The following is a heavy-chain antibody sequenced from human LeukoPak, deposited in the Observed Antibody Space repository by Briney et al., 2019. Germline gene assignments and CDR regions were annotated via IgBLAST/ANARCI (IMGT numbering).Heavy chain of an antibody. V-gene: IGHV3-15*01. CDR2: IKSKNVGGTT. Sequence: GGSLKLSSAASGFTFSSHSMNWVRQAPGKGLEWVGRIKSKNVGGTTDYAAPVKGRFTISRDDSKNTVYLQMDSLKIEDTAVYYCTSHAAFDPWGQGTLVTVSS. CDR1: GFTFSSHS. CDR3: TSHAAFDP. J-gene: IGHJ5*02.